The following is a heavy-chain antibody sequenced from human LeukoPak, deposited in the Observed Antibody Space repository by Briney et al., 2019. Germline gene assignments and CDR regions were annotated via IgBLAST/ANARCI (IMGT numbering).Heavy chain of an antibody. CDR1: GGSISSSSYY. CDR2: IYYSGST. V-gene: IGHV4-39*01. CDR3: ARHRYSSTYYFDY. Sequence: SETLSLTCTVSGGSISSSSYYWGWIRQPPGKGLEWIGSIYYSGSTYYNPSLKSRVTISVDTPKNQFSLKLSSVTAADTAVYYCARHRYSSTYYFDYWGQGTLVTVSS. D-gene: IGHD6-13*01. J-gene: IGHJ4*02.